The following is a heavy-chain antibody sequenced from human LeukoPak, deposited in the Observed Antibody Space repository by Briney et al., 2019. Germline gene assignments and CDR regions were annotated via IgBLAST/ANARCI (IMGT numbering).Heavy chain of an antibody. CDR1: GFTFSDYY. CDR3: ASCALIQLWFGAFDI. V-gene: IGHV3-11*06. Sequence: PGGSLRLSCAASGFTFSDYYMSWIRQAPGKGLEWVSYISSSSSYTNYADSVKGRFTISRDNAKNSLYLQMNSLRAEDTAVYYCASCALIQLWFGAFDIWGQGTMVTVSS. D-gene: IGHD5-18*01. CDR2: ISSSSSYT. J-gene: IGHJ3*02.